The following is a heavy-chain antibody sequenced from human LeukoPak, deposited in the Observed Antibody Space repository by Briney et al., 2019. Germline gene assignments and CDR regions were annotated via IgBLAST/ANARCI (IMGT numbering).Heavy chain of an antibody. CDR3: ARERATLDYYYYMDV. V-gene: IGHV3-23*01. J-gene: IGHJ6*03. CDR1: GFTFSRYG. Sequence: GGSLRLSCAASGFTFSRYGMSWVRQAPGKGLEWVSAISGSGGRTYYADSVKGRFTISRDNAKNSLYLQMNSLRAEDTALYYCARERATLDYYYYMDVWGKGTTVTVSS. D-gene: IGHD5-12*01. CDR2: ISGSGGRT.